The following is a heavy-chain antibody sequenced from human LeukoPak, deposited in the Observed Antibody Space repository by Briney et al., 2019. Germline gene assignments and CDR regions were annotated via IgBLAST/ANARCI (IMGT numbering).Heavy chain of an antibody. J-gene: IGHJ4*02. CDR2: IFYGGNS. V-gene: IGHV4-59*12. Sequence: PSETLSLTCSVSGAFTSRYYWSWVRQPLGQGLEWNGNIFYGGNSKYNPSLTSRISMSVDTSKTQCSLELTSLTAADTAVYYCTRSDPLGFFDQWGPGTLVTVSS. CDR3: TRSDPLGFFDQ. CDR1: GAFTSRYY. D-gene: IGHD6-25*01.